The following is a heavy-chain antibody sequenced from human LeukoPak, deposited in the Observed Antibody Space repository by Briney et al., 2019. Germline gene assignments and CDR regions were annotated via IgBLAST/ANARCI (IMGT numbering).Heavy chain of an antibody. CDR1: GGSFSGYY. J-gene: IGHJ4*02. D-gene: IGHD3-22*01. CDR3: ASRGYYYDSSGYYSDY. CDR2: INHSGST. V-gene: IGHV4-34*01. Sequence: SETLSLTCAVYGGSFSGYYWSWIRQPPGKGLEWIGEINHSGSTNYNPSLKSRVTISVDTSKNQFSLKLSSVTAADTAVYYCASRGYYYDSSGYYSDYWGQGTLVTVSS.